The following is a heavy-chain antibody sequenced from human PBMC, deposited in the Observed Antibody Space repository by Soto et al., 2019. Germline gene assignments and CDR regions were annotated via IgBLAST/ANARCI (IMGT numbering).Heavy chain of an antibody. J-gene: IGHJ4*02. D-gene: IGHD1-26*01. CDR2: ISNDGSRQ. Sequence: LMPSFAASGFNFSTSGMDWVRQVPGRGLEWVAVISNDGSRQYYAESVKGRFTISRDNSKKIVYLQMNSLRAEDTAVYYCAKLQRGAPVSYFDHWGQGILVTVSS. CDR1: GFNFSTSG. CDR3: AKLQRGAPVSYFDH. V-gene: IGHV3-30*18.